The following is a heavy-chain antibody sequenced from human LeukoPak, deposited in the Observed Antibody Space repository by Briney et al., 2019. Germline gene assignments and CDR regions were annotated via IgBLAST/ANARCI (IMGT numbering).Heavy chain of an antibody. CDR1: GFTVSNNY. CDR2: IYSGDNT. D-gene: IGHD3-16*01. CDR3: AGRRVLDASFDY. J-gene: IGHJ4*02. V-gene: IGHV3-66*02. Sequence: PGGSLRLSCAPSGFTVSNNYMSWVRQAPGKGLEWVSVIYSGDNTYYVESVKGRFTISRDNSKNTLFLQMNRLRAEDTAVYYCAGRRVLDASFDYWGQGTLVTVSS.